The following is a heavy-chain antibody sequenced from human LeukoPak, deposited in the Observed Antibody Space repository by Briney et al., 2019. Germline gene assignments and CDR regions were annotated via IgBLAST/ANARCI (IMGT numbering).Heavy chain of an antibody. J-gene: IGHJ4*02. V-gene: IGHV3-9*01. D-gene: IGHD6-13*01. CDR1: GFTFDDYA. CDR3: AKDSEYSSSWYRMGGIDY. CDR2: ISWNSGSI. Sequence: GGSLRLSCAASGFTFDDYAMHWVRQGPGKGLEWVSGISWNSGSIGYADSVKGRFTISRDNSMNTLYLQMYSLRAEDTAVYYCAKDSEYSSSWYRMGGIDYWGQGTLVTVSS.